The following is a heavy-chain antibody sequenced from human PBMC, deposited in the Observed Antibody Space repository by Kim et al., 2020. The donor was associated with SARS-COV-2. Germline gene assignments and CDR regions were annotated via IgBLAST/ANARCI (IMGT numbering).Heavy chain of an antibody. V-gene: IGHV3-30*18. CDR1: GFTFSSYG. J-gene: IGHJ4*02. CDR3: AKDRGIQLWLPVGPFDY. CDR2: ISYDGSNK. D-gene: IGHD5-18*01. Sequence: GGSLRLSCAASGFTFSSYGMHWVRQAPGKGLEWVAVISYDGSNKYYADSVKGRFTISRDNSKNTLYLQMNSLRAEDTAVYYCAKDRGIQLWLPVGPFDYWGQGTLVTVSS.